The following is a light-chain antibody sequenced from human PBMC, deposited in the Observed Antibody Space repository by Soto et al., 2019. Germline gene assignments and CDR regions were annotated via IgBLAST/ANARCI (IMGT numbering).Light chain of an antibody. CDR3: QQFLKSPPN. CDR2: WAS. CDR1: QSVLNSSKNKNS. Sequence: DIVMTQSPDSLAVSLGERATINCKSSQSVLNSSKNKNSLAWFQQKPGQPPKVLFYWASSRESGVPDRFSVKGAGKDFPLNIRSREAEGFAGYYWQQFLKSPPNFGQGTKVEIK. J-gene: IGKJ2*01. V-gene: IGKV4-1*01.